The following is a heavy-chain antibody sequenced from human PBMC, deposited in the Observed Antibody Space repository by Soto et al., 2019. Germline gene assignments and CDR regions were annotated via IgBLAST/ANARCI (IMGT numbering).Heavy chain of an antibody. D-gene: IGHD6-13*01. J-gene: IGHJ4*02. V-gene: IGHV3-30-3*01. Sequence: GGSLRLSCAASGFTFSSYAMHWVRQAPGKGLEWVAVISYDGSNKYYADSVKGRFTISRDNSKNTLYLQMNSLRAEDTAVYYCARPYSSSWSIVWGQGTLVTVSS. CDR2: ISYDGSNK. CDR3: ARPYSSSWSIV. CDR1: GFTFSSYA.